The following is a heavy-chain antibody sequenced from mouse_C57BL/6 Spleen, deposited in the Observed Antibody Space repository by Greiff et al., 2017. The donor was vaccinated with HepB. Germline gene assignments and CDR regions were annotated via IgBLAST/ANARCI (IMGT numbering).Heavy chain of an antibody. CDR2: IYPRDGST. D-gene: IGHD1-1*01. Sequence: VHVKQSGPELVKPGASVKLSCKASGYTFTSYDINWVKQRPGQGLEWIGWIYPRDGSTKYNEKFKGKATLTVDTSSSTAYMELHSLTSEDSAVYFCARFHYYGSSFYAMDYWGQGTSVTVSS. J-gene: IGHJ4*01. CDR1: GYTFTSYD. CDR3: ARFHYYGSSFYAMDY. V-gene: IGHV1-85*01.